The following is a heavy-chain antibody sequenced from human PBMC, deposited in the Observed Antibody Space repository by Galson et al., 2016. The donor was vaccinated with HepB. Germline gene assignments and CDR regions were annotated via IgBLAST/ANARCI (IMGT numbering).Heavy chain of an antibody. J-gene: IGHJ4*02. CDR2: TRNKGNDYNT. D-gene: IGHD5-18*01. V-gene: IGHV3-72*01. Sequence: SLRLSCAASGFTFSDHYMDWVRQTPGKGLEWVGRTRNKGNDYNTDYAASVKGRFTISRDDSKNSLYLQMNSLKTEDTAVYYCARVSPPGYSYRGHFDHWGQGTLVTVSS. CDR3: ARVSPPGYSYRGHFDH. CDR1: GFTFSDHY.